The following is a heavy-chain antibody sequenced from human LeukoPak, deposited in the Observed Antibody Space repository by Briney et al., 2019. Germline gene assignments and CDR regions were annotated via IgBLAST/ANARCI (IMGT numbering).Heavy chain of an antibody. CDR2: ISAYNGNT. J-gene: IGHJ4*02. CDR1: GYSFSSYG. Sequence: WASVTVSCTASGYSFSSYGISWVRQAPGQGLEWMGWISAYNGNTNYAQKLQGRVTMTTDTSTSTAYMELRSLRSDDTAVYYCARKAYYYDSSGRYYYFDYWGQGTLVTVSS. CDR3: ARKAYYYDSSGRYYYFDY. V-gene: IGHV1-18*01. D-gene: IGHD3-22*01.